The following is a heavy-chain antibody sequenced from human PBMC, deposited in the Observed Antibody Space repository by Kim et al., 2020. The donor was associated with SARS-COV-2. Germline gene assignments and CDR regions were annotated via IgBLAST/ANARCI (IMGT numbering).Heavy chain of an antibody. CDR2: IWYDGSNK. CDR3: AKDSGSSGYYYIDY. D-gene: IGHD3-22*01. CDR1: GFTFSTYG. V-gene: IGHV3-33*06. Sequence: GVSLRLSCTASGFTFSTYGMHWVRQAPGKGLEWVAVIWYDGSNKYYADSVKGRFTISRDNSKNRLYLQMNSLRAEDTAVYFCAKDSGSSGYYYIDYWGQGTLVTVSS. J-gene: IGHJ4*02.